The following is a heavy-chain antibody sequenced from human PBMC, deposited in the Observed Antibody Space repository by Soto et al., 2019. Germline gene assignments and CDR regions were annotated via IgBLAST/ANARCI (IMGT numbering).Heavy chain of an antibody. V-gene: IGHV3-23*01. CDR2: VGGSGDST. Sequence: EVQLLDSGGGLVQPGGSLRLSCAASGFTFSNYAMSWVRQAPGKGLEWVSGVGGSGDSTYYADSVKGRFTISRDNSKETLYLQTNSLRAEDTAVYYCAKSPLGYCSGGSCYPPHYFDYWGQGTLVTVSS. CDR3: AKSPLGYCSGGSCYPPHYFDY. CDR1: GFTFSNYA. J-gene: IGHJ4*02. D-gene: IGHD2-15*01.